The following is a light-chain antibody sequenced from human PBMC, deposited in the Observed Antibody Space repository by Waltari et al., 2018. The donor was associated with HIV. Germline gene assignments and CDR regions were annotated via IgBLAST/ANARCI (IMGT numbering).Light chain of an antibody. CDR2: VNSDGSH. CDR3: QTWGTGV. Sequence: QLVLTQSPSASASLGASVKLTCTLSSGHSSYAIAWHQQQPGKGPRSMMKVNSDGSHSKGDGIPDRFSGSSSGAERYLTISSLQSEDEADSYCQTWGTGVFGGGTKLTVL. V-gene: IGLV4-69*01. CDR1: SGHSSYA. J-gene: IGLJ3*02.